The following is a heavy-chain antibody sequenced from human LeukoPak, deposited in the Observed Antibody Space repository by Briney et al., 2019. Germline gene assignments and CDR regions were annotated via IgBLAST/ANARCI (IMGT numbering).Heavy chain of an antibody. CDR3: ARVGSGWSLDY. CDR1: GFTFSSYW. V-gene: IGHV3-7*01. D-gene: IGHD6-19*01. CDR2: IKQDGSEK. Sequence: GGSLRLSCVASGFTFSSYWMSWVHQAPGKGLEWVANIKQDGSEKYYVDSVKGRFTISRDNAKNSLYLQMNSLRGEDTAVYYCARVGSGWSLDYWGQGTLVTVSS. J-gene: IGHJ4*02.